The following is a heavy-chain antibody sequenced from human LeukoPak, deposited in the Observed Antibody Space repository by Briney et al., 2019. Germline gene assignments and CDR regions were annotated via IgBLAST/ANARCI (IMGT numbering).Heavy chain of an antibody. V-gene: IGHV4-59*01. J-gene: IGHJ3*02. Sequence: PSETLSLTCTVSGGSISSYYWSWIRQPPGKGLEWIGYIYYSGSTNYNPSLKSRATISVDTSKNHLSLKVNSVTAADTAVYYCARGASGTLYDAFDIWGRGTMVTVSS. CDR3: ARGASGTLYDAFDI. CDR2: IYYSGST. CDR1: GGSISSYY. D-gene: IGHD1-26*01.